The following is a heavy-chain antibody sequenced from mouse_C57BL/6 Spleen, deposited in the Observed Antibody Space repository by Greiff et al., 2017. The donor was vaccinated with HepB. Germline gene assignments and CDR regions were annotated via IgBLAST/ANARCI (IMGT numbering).Heavy chain of an antibody. D-gene: IGHD1-1*01. CDR2: IDPSDSET. V-gene: IGHV1-52*01. Sequence: VQLQQSGAELVRPGSSVKLSCKASGYTFTSYWMHWVKQRPIQGLEWIGNIDPSDSETHYNQKFKDKATLTVDKSSSTAYMQLSSLTSEDSAVYYCARSDGSSYWYFDVWGTGTTVTVSS. CDR1: GYTFTSYW. CDR3: ARSDGSSYWYFDV. J-gene: IGHJ1*03.